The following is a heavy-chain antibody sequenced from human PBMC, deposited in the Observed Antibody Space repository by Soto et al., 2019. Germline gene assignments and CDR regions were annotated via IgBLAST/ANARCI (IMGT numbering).Heavy chain of an antibody. CDR1: GFTLRNYA. CDR2: LNGSGGST. CDR3: ARGFSAGKGSPPDY. Sequence: GSLRLSCEASGFTLRNYAMTRVRQAPGKGLEWVSGLNGSGGSTSSADSVKGRFAISRDNSKNTLYLQMNSPRDGDTAVYYCARGFSAGKGSPPDYWGQGTLVTVSS. J-gene: IGHJ4*02. V-gene: IGHV3-23*01. D-gene: IGHD3-10*01.